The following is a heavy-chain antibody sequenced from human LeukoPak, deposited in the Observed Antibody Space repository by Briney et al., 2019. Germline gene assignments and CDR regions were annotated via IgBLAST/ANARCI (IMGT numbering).Heavy chain of an antibody. V-gene: IGHV4-59*01. CDR3: ARGGYSSIDFDY. Sequence: PSETLSLTCTVSGGSISSYYCSWIRQPPGKGLEWIGYIYYSGSTNYNPSLKSRVTISVDTSKNQFSLKLSSVTAADTAVYYCARGGYSSIDFDYWGRGTLVTVSS. CDR2: IYYSGST. J-gene: IGHJ4*02. D-gene: IGHD6-19*01. CDR1: GGSISSYY.